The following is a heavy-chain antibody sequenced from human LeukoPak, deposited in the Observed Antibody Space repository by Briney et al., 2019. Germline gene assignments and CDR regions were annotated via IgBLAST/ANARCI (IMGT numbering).Heavy chain of an antibody. CDR2: INHSGST. Sequence: SETLSLTCAVYGGSFSGYYWSWIRQPPGKGLEWIGEINHSGSTNYNPSLKSRATISVDTSKNQFSLKLSSVTAADTAVYYCARGASRGYSYGPRRFDYWGQGTLVTVSS. V-gene: IGHV4-34*01. J-gene: IGHJ4*02. CDR1: GGSFSGYY. CDR3: ARGASRGYSYGPRRFDY. D-gene: IGHD5-18*01.